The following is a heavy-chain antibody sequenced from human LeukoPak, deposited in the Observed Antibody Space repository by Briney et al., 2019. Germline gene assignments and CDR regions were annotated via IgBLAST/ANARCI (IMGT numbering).Heavy chain of an antibody. Sequence: PGGSLRLSCSASGFSVSDNYMGWVRQAPGKGLEWVSIIYRTGITHHSDSVTGRFTISRDTSKNILSLQMDSLGPEDTAVYYCARAALYTWSYFDYWGQGTLVTVSS. CDR1: GFSVSDNY. D-gene: IGHD1-20*01. CDR2: IYRTGIT. V-gene: IGHV3-66*01. J-gene: IGHJ4*02. CDR3: ARAALYTWSYFDY.